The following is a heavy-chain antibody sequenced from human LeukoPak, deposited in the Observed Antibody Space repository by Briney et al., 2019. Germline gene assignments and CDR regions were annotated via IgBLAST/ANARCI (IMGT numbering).Heavy chain of an antibody. CDR1: GFTFSSSW. Sequence: PGGSLRLSCAASGFTFSSSWMSWVRQAPGKGLEWVTNIKPDGSEKYYVDSVEGRFTISRYNAKNSLYLQMNSLRAEDTALYYCARDTVGVTDYWGQGTLVTVSS. J-gene: IGHJ4*02. V-gene: IGHV3-7*01. D-gene: IGHD1-26*01. CDR3: ARDTVGVTDY. CDR2: IKPDGSEK.